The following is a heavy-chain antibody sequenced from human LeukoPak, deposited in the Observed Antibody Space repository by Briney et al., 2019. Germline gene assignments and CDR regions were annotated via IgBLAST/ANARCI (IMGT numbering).Heavy chain of an antibody. V-gene: IGHV3-9*03. D-gene: IGHD3-22*01. J-gene: IGHJ4*02. CDR3: AKDWSYDSSGYYDY. CDR2: ISWNSGSI. Sequence: PGGSLRLSCAASGFTFDGYAMHWVRQAPGKGLEWVSGISWNSGSIGYADSVKGRFTISRDNAKNSLYLQMNSLRAEDMALYYCAKDWSYDSSGYYDYWGQGTLVTVSS. CDR1: GFTFDGYA.